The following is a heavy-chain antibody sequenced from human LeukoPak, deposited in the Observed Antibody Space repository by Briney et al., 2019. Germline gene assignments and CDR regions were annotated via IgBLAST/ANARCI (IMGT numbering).Heavy chain of an antibody. CDR2: IYVNGFT. Sequence: SETLSLTCSVSIDSLSSYYWSWNRQSAGKGLEWIGRIYVNGFTDYNPSLRGRVTMSIDTSNKRFSMKLSSVTAADTAVYFCAGGGTQSLVVFDYWGQGNRVTVSS. J-gene: IGHJ4*02. CDR3: AGGGTQSLVVFDY. V-gene: IGHV4-4*07. CDR1: IDSLSSYY. D-gene: IGHD1-26*01.